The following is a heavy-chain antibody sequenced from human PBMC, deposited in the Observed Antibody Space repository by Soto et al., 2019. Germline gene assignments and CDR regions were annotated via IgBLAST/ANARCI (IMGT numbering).Heavy chain of an antibody. CDR3: AREDILGVRSFDY. V-gene: IGHV3-48*02. D-gene: IGHD3-9*01. Sequence: PGGSLRLSCAACGFTFSGYSVNWVRQAPGKGLEWVSYISSGSKTIYYAESVKGRFTVSRDNARNSQYLQMNSLRDEDTAVYYCAREDILGVRSFDYWGQGTLVTVSS. J-gene: IGHJ4*02. CDR2: ISSGSKTI. CDR1: GFTFSGYS.